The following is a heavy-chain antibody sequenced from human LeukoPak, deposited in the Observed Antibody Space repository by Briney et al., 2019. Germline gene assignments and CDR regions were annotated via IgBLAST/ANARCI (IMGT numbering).Heavy chain of an antibody. CDR1: GYTFTAYF. V-gene: IGHV1-2*02. J-gene: IGHJ4*02. D-gene: IGHD1-26*01. CDR3: ASELSNREDFDY. CDR2: INPNSGGT. Sequence: ASVKVSCKASGYTFTAYFMHWVRQAPGQGLEWMGWINPNSGGTNYAQKFQGRVTMTRDTSITTAYMEVSSLQSDDTAVYYCASELSNREDFDYWGQGTLSPSPQ.